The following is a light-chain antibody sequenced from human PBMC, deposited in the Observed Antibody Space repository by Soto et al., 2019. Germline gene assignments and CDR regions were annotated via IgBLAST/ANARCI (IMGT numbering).Light chain of an antibody. Sequence: QSVLTQPPSVSGAPGQRVSISCTGSSTNIGAGYGVHWYQQRPGTAPKLLIVGNTIRPSGVPDRFSASTSGTSASLAITSVEAGDEADYYCQVWDTDSDPLWVFGGGTKVTVL. CDR2: GNT. CDR3: QVWDTDSDPLWV. J-gene: IGLJ3*02. CDR1: STNIGAGYG. V-gene: IGLV1-40*01.